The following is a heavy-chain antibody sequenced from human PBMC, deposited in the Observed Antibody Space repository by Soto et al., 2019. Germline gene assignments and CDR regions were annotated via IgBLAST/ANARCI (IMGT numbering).Heavy chain of an antibody. Sequence: SLRLSCTASGFAFRSYAMHWVRQAPGKGLEWVAVISYDGSNSYYADSVKGRFTMSRDNSKNTLYLQMNSLRGEDTAVYFCARDGDYGGNCFDSWGQGTLVTVSS. V-gene: IGHV3-30*04. CDR3: ARDGDYGGNCFDS. D-gene: IGHD4-17*01. CDR1: GFAFRSYA. J-gene: IGHJ5*01. CDR2: ISYDGSNS.